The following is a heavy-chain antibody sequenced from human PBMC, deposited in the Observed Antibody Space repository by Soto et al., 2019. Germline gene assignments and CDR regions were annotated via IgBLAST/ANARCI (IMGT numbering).Heavy chain of an antibody. V-gene: IGHV1-69*01. CDR2: IIPIFGTA. CDR3: ARAQRRDGYNFRIVLNYYFDY. CDR1: GGTFSSYA. J-gene: IGHJ4*02. D-gene: IGHD5-12*01. Sequence: QVQLVQSGAEVKKPGSSVNVSCKASGGTFSSYAISWVRQAPGQGLEWMGGIIPIFGTANYAQKFQGRVTITADESTSTAYTELSSLRSEDTAVYYCARAQRRDGYNFRIVLNYYFDYWGQGTLVTVSS.